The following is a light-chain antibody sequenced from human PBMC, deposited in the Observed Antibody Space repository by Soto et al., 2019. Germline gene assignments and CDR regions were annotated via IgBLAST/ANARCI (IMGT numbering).Light chain of an antibody. J-gene: IGKJ1*01. CDR2: GAS. CDR1: QSVSTKN. CDR3: QQYINWPRT. Sequence: IVLTQSPGTLSSSPGERATLSCRASQSVSTKNLAWYQQRPGQAPSLLIYGASIRATDIPARFIGSGSGTEFTLTISGLQSEDFAVYYCQQYINWPRTFGQGTKVDIK. V-gene: IGKV3-15*01.